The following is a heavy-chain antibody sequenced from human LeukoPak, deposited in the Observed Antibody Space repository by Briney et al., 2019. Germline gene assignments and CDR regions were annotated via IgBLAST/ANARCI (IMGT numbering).Heavy chain of an antibody. CDR3: AKEKYSSGFFGY. CDR2: ISGSGGRT. V-gene: IGHV3-23*01. J-gene: IGHJ4*02. Sequence: PGASLRLSCAASGFTFGTYAMSWVRQAPGKELEWVSAISGSGGRTYSADSVKGRFTISRDNSKNTLYLQMNSLRAEDTAVYYCAKEKYSSGFFGYWGQGTLVTVSS. D-gene: IGHD6-19*01. CDR1: GFTFGTYA.